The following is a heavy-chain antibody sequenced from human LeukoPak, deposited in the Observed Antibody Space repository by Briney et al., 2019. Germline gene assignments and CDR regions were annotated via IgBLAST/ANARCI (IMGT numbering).Heavy chain of an antibody. CDR1: GGTFSSYT. D-gene: IGHD6-13*01. CDR3: ARDLKSSSSWYPLSRSSGMDV. V-gene: IGHV1-69*04. CDR2: IIPILGIA. Sequence: SVKVSCKASGGTFSSYTISWVRQAPGQRLEWMGRIIPILGIANYAQKFQGRVTITADKSTSTAYMELSSLRSEDTAVYYCARDLKSSSSWYPLSRSSGMDVWGQGTTVTVSS. J-gene: IGHJ6*02.